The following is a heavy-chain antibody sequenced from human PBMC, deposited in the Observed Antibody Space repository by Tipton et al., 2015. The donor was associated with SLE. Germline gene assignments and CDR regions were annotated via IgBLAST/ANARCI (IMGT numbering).Heavy chain of an antibody. D-gene: IGHD2/OR15-2a*01. CDR1: GVSISSSY. CDR3: ARVWLNNAFDI. CDR2: IYTSGAT. Sequence: TLSLTCNVSGVSISSSYWSWIRQPAGTGLEWIGRIYTSGATDDNPSLKSRVTMSVDMSKNQIFLKMTSVTAADSAVYFCARVWLNNAFDIWGQGKRVTVSS. V-gene: IGHV4-4*07. J-gene: IGHJ3*02.